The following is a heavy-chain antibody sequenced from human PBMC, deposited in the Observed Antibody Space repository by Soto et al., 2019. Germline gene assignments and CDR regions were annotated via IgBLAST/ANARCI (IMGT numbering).Heavy chain of an antibody. J-gene: IGHJ4*02. CDR1: GYTFTSYY. V-gene: IGHV1-46*01. D-gene: IGHD3-9*01. CDR3: ARGLGLGDY. Sequence: QVQLVQSGAEVKKPGASVKLSCKASGYTFTSYYIHWVRQAPGQGLEWIGIINPNGGSTNYAHNFEGRLTVTRYTSTATVYMELGALTSEDTAVYYCARGLGLGDYWGQGTLVTVSS. CDR2: INPNGGST.